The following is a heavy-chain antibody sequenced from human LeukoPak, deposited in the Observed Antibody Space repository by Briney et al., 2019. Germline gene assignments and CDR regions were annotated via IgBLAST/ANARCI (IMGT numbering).Heavy chain of an antibody. V-gene: IGHV3-66*01. D-gene: IGHD3-22*01. Sequence: PGGSLRLSCAASGFTVSSNYMSWVCQAPGKGLEWVSVIYSGGSTYYADSVKGRFTISRDNSKNTLYLQMNSLRAEDTAVYYCARDHDSSDDHNFDYWGQGTLVTVSS. J-gene: IGHJ4*02. CDR3: ARDHDSSDDHNFDY. CDR1: GFTVSSNY. CDR2: IYSGGST.